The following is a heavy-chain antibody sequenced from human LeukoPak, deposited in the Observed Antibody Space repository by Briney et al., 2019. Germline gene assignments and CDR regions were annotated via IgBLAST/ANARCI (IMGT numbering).Heavy chain of an antibody. Sequence: GGSLRLSWAASGFTFSSYSMNWVRHAPGKGLEWVSPISSSSNYIYYADSVKGRFTISRDNTKNTPNQQTNNLRAEDTAVYCCARETMTTVTTPPDYWGQGTLVTVSS. CDR3: ARETMTTVTTPPDY. CDR2: ISSSSNYI. J-gene: IGHJ4*02. D-gene: IGHD4-17*01. CDR1: GFTFSSYS. V-gene: IGHV3-21*01.